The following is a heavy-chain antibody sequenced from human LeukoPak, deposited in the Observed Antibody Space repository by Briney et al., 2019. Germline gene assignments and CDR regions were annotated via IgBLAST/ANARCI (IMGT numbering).Heavy chain of an antibody. CDR1: GFTFSSYE. D-gene: IGHD1-26*01. CDR2: ISSSGSTI. V-gene: IGHV3-48*03. Sequence: GGSLRLSCAASGFTFSSYEMNWVRQAPGKGLEWVSYISSSGSTIYYADSVKGRFTISRDNAKNSLYLQMNSLRAEDTAVYYYAREGYPSSGFDYWAEGTLVTVSS. J-gene: IGHJ4*02. CDR3: AREGYPSSGFDY.